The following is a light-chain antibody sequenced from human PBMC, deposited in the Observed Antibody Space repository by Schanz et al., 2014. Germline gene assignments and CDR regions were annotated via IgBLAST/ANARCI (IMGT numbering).Light chain of an antibody. J-gene: IGKJ1*01. Sequence: EIVLTQSPATLSLSPGERATLSCRASQSISSYLAWYQQKPGQAPRLLIYAASNRATGIPDRFSGSGSGTDFTLTISRLEPEDFAVYYCQQYGSSPWTFGQGTKVPIK. V-gene: IGKV3-20*01. CDR2: AAS. CDR1: QSISSY. CDR3: QQYGSSPWT.